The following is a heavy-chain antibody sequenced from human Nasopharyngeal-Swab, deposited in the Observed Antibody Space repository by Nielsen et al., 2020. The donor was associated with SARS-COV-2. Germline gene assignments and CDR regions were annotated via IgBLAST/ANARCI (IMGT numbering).Heavy chain of an antibody. CDR1: GDTFSGNY. CDR2: ISPYNANT. Sequence: AAVKVSCKASGDTFSGNYIHWVRQAPGQGLEWRGWISPYNANTNYAQKLQGRVTMTTDSSTYTSYMELRSLRSDDTAVYYCARGQGSWTRNAFDIWGQGTMVTVSS. CDR3: ARGQGSWTRNAFDI. D-gene: IGHD3/OR15-3a*01. J-gene: IGHJ3*02. V-gene: IGHV1-18*01.